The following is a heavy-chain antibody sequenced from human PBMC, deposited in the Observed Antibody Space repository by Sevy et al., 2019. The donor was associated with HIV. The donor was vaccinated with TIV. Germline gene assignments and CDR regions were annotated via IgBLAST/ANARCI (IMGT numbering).Heavy chain of an antibody. CDR1: GFTFSSYA. J-gene: IGHJ3*02. V-gene: IGHV3-30*04. CDR2: ISYDGSNK. D-gene: IGHD6-6*01. CDR3: ARDSNNSSSSFWKPPYDAFDI. Sequence: GGSLRLSCAASGFTFSSYAMHWVRQAPGKGLEWVAVISYDGSNKYYADSVKGRFTISRDNSKNTLYLQMNSLRAEDTAVYYCARDSNNSSSSFWKPPYDAFDIWGQGTMVTVSS.